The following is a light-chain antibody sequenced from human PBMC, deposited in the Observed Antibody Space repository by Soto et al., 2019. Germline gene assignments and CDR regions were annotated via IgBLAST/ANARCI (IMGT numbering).Light chain of an antibody. J-gene: IGLJ2*01. CDR2: YDD. CDR3: AAWDDSLNGPV. V-gene: IGLV1-36*01. CDR1: SSNIENNA. Sequence: QSALTQPPSVSEAPGQRVTISCSGSSSNIENNAVNWYQQLPGKAPKLLIYYDDLLPSGVSDRFSGSKSGASASLAISGLQSEDEANYYCAAWDDSLNGPVFGGGTKLTVL.